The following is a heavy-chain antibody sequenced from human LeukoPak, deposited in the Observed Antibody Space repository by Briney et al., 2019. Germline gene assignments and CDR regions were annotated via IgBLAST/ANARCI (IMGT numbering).Heavy chain of an antibody. V-gene: IGHV1-8*01. CDR2: MNPKSGNT. CDR1: GYTFTSYD. CDR3: ARWISSSWYGNYYYYMDV. D-gene: IGHD6-13*01. Sequence: GASVKVSCKASGYTFTSYDINWVRQATGQGLEWMGWMNPKSGNTGYAQKFQGRVTITRNTSISTAYMELSSLRSEDTAVYYCARWISSSWYGNYYYYMDVWGKGTTVTVSS. J-gene: IGHJ6*03.